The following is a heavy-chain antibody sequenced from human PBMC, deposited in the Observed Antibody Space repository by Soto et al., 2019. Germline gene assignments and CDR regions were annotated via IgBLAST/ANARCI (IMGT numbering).Heavy chain of an antibody. D-gene: IGHD6-25*01. Sequence: QVRLVESGGGVVQPGGSLRLSCAASGFSFSNHGMHWVRQAPGKGLEWVAAIWSDASNKYYADSGKGRFTISRDNSKNTLYLQMYTLRAEDTAVYYCATDGFNKPGYYYGMGVWGQGTTVTVSS. CDR1: GFSFSNHG. V-gene: IGHV3-33*03. CDR3: ATDGFNKPGYYYGMGV. CDR2: IWSDASNK. J-gene: IGHJ6*02.